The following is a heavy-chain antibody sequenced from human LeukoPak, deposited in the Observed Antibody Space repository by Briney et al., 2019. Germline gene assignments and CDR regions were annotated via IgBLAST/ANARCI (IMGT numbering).Heavy chain of an antibody. CDR2: ISSSSGYI. V-gene: IGHV3-21*01. Sequence: GGSLRLSCAASGFTFSSYSMNWVRQAPGKGLEWVSSISSSSGYIYYADSVKGRFTISRDNAKNSLHLQMNSLRAEDTAVYYCARALGGYDSSGYGFWGQGTLVTVSS. CDR3: ARALGGYDSSGYGF. J-gene: IGHJ4*02. D-gene: IGHD3-22*01. CDR1: GFTFSSYS.